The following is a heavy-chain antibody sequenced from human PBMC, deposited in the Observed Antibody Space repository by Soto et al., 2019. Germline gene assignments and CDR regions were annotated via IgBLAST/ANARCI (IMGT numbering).Heavy chain of an antibody. D-gene: IGHD4-17*01. V-gene: IGHV1-69*02. CDR3: ARVLQSNDYGDYYFDY. CDR2: IIPILGIA. CDR1: GGTFSSYT. Sequence: ASVKVSCKASGGTFSSYTISWVRQAPGQGLEWMGRIIPILGIANYAQKFQGRVTITADKSTSTAYMELSSLRSEDTAVYYCARVLQSNDYGDYYFDYWGQGTLVTVSS. J-gene: IGHJ4*02.